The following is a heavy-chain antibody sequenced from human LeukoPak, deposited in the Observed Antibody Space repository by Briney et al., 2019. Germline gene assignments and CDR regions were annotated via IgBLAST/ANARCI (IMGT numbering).Heavy chain of an antibody. V-gene: IGHV4-4*07. CDR2: IYTSGST. CDR1: GGSISRYY. D-gene: IGHD6-19*01. J-gene: IGHJ4*02. CDR3: AITLIAVAGTRRAEQRKTDY. Sequence: PSETLSLTCTVSGGSISRYYWSWIPQPAGRGLEWIGRIYTSGSTNYNTSHKSRVTMSVDTSKNHFSLNLSSLTAADTAVYYCAITLIAVAGTRRAEQRKTDYWGQGTLVTVSS.